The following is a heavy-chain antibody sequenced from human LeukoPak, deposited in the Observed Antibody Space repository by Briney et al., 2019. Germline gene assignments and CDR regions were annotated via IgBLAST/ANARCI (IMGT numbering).Heavy chain of an antibody. Sequence: PGGSLRLSCAASGFAFSSYAMTWVRQAPGKGLEWVSAVSGSGGSTYYADSVKGRFTISRDNSKNTLYLQMNSLRAEDTAVYYCAKSGDSSGWYKHERPYYYYYYMDVWGKGTTVTISS. CDR3: AKSGDSSGWYKHERPYYYYYYMDV. CDR1: GFAFSSYA. J-gene: IGHJ6*03. D-gene: IGHD6-19*01. V-gene: IGHV3-23*01. CDR2: VSGSGGST.